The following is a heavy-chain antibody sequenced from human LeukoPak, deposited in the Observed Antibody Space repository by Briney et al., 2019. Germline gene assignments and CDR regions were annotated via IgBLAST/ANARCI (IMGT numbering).Heavy chain of an antibody. CDR2: ISTSGSTI. Sequence: GGSLRLSCAASGFSFRTYEMTWVRQAPGKGLEWVSHISTSGSTINYAASVKGRFTIFRDSAKNSLYLQMNSLRAEDTAVYYCARGGSYFVHWGQGTLVTVSS. CDR3: ARGGSYFVH. V-gene: IGHV3-48*03. CDR1: GFSFRTYE. J-gene: IGHJ4*02. D-gene: IGHD3-16*01.